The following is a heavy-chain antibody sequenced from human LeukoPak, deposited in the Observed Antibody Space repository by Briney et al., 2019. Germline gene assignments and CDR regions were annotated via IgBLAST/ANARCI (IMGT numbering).Heavy chain of an antibody. CDR2: ISSSGSTI. D-gene: IGHD6-6*01. Sequence: GGSLRLSCAASGFTFSDYYMSWIRQAPGKGLEWVSYISSSGSTIYYADSVKGRFTISRDNAKNSLYLQMNSLRAEDTAVYHCARAFSSSADYFDYWGQGTLVTVSS. J-gene: IGHJ4*02. CDR3: ARAFSSSADYFDY. CDR1: GFTFSDYY. V-gene: IGHV3-11*04.